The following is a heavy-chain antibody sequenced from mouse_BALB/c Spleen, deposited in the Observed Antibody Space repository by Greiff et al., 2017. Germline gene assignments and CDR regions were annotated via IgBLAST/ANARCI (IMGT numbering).Heavy chain of an antibody. V-gene: IGHV14-3*02. CDR1: GFNIKDTY. J-gene: IGHJ4*01. D-gene: IGHD2-14*01. Sequence: EVKLVESGAELVKPGASVKLSCTASGFNIKDTYMHWVKQRPEQGLEWIGRIDPANGNTKYDPKFQGKATITADTSSNTAYLQLSSLTSEDTAVYYCARWVRGGGRYAMDYWGQGTSVTVSS. CDR3: ARWVRGGGRYAMDY. CDR2: IDPANGNT.